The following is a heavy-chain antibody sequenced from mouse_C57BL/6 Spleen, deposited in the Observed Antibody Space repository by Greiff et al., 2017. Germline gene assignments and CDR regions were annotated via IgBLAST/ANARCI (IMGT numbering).Heavy chain of an antibody. CDR2: IDPSDSET. CDR1: GYTFTSYW. CDR3: AREDYYGSWFAY. V-gene: IGHV1-52*01. J-gene: IGHJ3*01. Sequence: VQLHQPGAELVRPGSSVKLSCKASGYTFTSYWMHWVKQRPIQGLEWIGNIDPSDSETHYNQKFKDKATLTVDKSSSTAYMQLSSLTSEDSAVYYCAREDYYGSWFAYWGQGTLVTVSA. D-gene: IGHD1-1*01.